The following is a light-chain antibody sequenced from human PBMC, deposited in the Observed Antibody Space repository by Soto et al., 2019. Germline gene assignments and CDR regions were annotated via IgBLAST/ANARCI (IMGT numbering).Light chain of an antibody. J-gene: IGKJ2*01. CDR2: GAS. CDR3: QQYGRSPYT. Sequence: EIVLTQSPGTLSLSPGERATLSCRASQSVSSTYLACYQQKPGQAPRLLIYGASNSATGTPNRFSGSGSGTDFTLTISRLEPEDFAVYYWQQYGRSPYTFGQGTKLEIK. V-gene: IGKV3-20*01. CDR1: QSVSSTY.